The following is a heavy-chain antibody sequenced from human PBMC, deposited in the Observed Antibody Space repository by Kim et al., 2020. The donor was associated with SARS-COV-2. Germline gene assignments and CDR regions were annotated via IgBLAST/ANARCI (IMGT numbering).Heavy chain of an antibody. V-gene: IGHV4-34*01. Sequence: SETLSLTCAVYGGSFSGYYWSWIRQPPGKGLEWIGEINHSGSTNYNPSLKSRVTISVDTSKNQFSLKLSSVTAADTAVYYCARERISVVVVVAATRVYYFDYWGQGTLVTVSS. CDR3: ARERISVVVVVAATRVYYFDY. CDR1: GGSFSGYY. CDR2: INHSGST. J-gene: IGHJ4*02. D-gene: IGHD2-15*01.